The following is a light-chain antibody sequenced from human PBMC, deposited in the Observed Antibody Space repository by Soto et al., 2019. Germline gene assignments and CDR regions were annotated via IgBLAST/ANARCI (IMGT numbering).Light chain of an antibody. CDR1: QSVSSNY. Sequence: EIVLTQSPGTLSLSPGERATLSCRASQSVSSNYLAWYQQKPGQAPRLLIYGASSRATGITDRFSGSGSGTDFTLTISRLEPEDFAVYSCQQHGGSPSYTFGQGTKLEIQ. CDR2: GAS. V-gene: IGKV3-20*01. J-gene: IGKJ2*01. CDR3: QQHGGSPSYT.